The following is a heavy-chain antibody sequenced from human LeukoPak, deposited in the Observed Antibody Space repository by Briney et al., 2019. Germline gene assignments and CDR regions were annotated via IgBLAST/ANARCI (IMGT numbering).Heavy chain of an antibody. CDR3: ARSGGQWELLGTWFDY. CDR1: GYTLTELS. Sequence: SVKVSCKVSGYTLTELSMHWVRQAPGKGLEWMGGIIPIFGTANYAQKFQGRVTITADESTSTAYMELSSLRSEDTAVYYCARSGGQWELLGTWFDYWGQGTLVTVSS. D-gene: IGHD1-26*01. V-gene: IGHV1-69*13. CDR2: IIPIFGTA. J-gene: IGHJ4*02.